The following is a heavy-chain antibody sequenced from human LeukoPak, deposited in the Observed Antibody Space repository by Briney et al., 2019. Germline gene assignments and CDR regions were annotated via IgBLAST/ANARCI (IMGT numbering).Heavy chain of an antibody. CDR1: TYSISSGYY. J-gene: IGHJ4*02. CDR2: IYYSGSS. D-gene: IGHD5-24*01. V-gene: IGHV4-38-2*02. Sequence: SETLSLTCTVSTYSISSGYYWGWIRQPPGKGLEWIGSIYYSGSSFDNPALKSRVTISVDTSKNQFSLKLSSVTAADTAVYYCARHRSGWLQSSFDYWGQGTLVTVSS. CDR3: ARHRSGWLQSSFDY.